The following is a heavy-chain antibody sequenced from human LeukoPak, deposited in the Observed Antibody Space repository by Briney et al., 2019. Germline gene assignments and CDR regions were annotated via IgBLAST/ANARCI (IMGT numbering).Heavy chain of an antibody. CDR1: GFTFSSYG. CDR2: ISGSAST. CDR3: AILTVTTAY. Sequence: GGSLRLSCAPSGFTFSSYGMHWVRQAPGQGLEWVSAISGSASTYYADSVKGRFTISRDNSKNTLYLQMNSLRAEDTAVYYCAILTVTTAYWGQGTLVTVSS. J-gene: IGHJ4*02. D-gene: IGHD4-17*01. V-gene: IGHV3-23*01.